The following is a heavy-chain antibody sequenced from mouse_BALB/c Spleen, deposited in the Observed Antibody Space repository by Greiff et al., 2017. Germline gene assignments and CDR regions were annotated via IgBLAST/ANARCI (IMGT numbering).Heavy chain of an antibody. CDR2: IYPGSGNT. CDR1: GYTFTGYY. J-gene: IGHJ4*01. Sequence: VQLQQSGAELARPGASVKLSCTASGYTFTGYYINWVKQRTGQGLEWMGEIYPGSGNTYYNEKFKGQATLTADKSSSTAYMQLSSLTSEDAAVYFCARGAVVATDAMDYWGQGTSVTVSS. CDR3: ARGAVVATDAMDY. V-gene: IGHV1-81*01. D-gene: IGHD1-1*01.